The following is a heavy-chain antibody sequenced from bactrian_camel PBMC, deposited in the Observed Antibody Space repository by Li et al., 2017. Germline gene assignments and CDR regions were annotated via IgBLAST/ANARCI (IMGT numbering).Heavy chain of an antibody. CDR1: GYTYSSYC. D-gene: IGHD3*01. J-gene: IGHJ4*01. V-gene: IGHV3S26*01. CDR3: ATCRHPTSAGYCRNSGDYMY. CDR2: IDSDGRS. Sequence: HVQLVESGGGSVQAGGSLRLSCAASGYTYSSYCMGWFRQAPGKEREGVASIDSDGRSSYADSVKGQFFISRDNAKNTVYLQMYSLKPEDTAVYYCATCRHPTSAGYCRNSGDYMYWGQGTQVTVS.